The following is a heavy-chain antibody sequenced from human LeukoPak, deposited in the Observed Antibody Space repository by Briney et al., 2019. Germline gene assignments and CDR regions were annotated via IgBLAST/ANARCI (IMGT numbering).Heavy chain of an antibody. Sequence: PSETLSLTCTVSGGSISSYYWSWIRQPPGKGLEWIGEINHSGSTNYNPSLKSRVTISVDTSKNQFSLKLSSVTAADTAVYYCARTLGSSWYYFDYWGQGTLVTVSS. J-gene: IGHJ4*02. CDR3: ARTLGSSWYYFDY. V-gene: IGHV4-34*01. D-gene: IGHD6-13*01. CDR1: GGSISSYY. CDR2: INHSGST.